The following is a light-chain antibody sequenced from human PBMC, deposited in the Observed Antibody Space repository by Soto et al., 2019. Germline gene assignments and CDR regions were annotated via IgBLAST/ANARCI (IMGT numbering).Light chain of an antibody. J-gene: IGKJ4*01. CDR2: GAS. V-gene: IGKV3-20*01. CDR3: HQYDSSPLT. Sequence: EIVLTQSPGTLSLSPGERAILSCRASQSVSSSYLAWYQQKPDQAPRLLIYGASSRATGIPDRFSGSGSGTDFTLTISRLEPEDFAVYYCHQYDSSPLTFGGGTNVEIK. CDR1: QSVSSSY.